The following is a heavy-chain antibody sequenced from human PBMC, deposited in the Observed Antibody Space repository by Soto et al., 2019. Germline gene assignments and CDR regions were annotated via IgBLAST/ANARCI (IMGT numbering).Heavy chain of an antibody. CDR1: GGSVSSGSYY. CDR3: ARVGWEDDSSGSFDY. J-gene: IGHJ4*02. CDR2: IYYSGST. Sequence: QVQLQESGPGLVKPSETLSLTCTVSGGSVSSGSYYWSWIRQPPGKGLEWIGYIYYSGSTNYNPSLKSPVTISVVTSKNQLSLELSSVTAADTAVYYCARVGWEDDSSGSFDYWGQGTLVTVSS. V-gene: IGHV4-61*01. D-gene: IGHD3-22*01.